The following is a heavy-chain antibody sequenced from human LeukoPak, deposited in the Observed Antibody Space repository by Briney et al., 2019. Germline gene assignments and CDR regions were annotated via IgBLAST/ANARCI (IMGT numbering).Heavy chain of an antibody. D-gene: IGHD3-3*01. CDR1: GGTFSSYA. CDR2: IIPIFGTA. CDR3: ARVLWSGYYSSYYFDY. Sequence: SVKVSCKASGGTFSSYAISWVRQAPGQGLEWMGGIIPIFGTANYAQKFQGRVTITTDESTSTAYMELSSLRSEDTAVYYCARVLWSGYYSSYYFDYWGQGTLVTVSS. V-gene: IGHV1-69*05. J-gene: IGHJ4*02.